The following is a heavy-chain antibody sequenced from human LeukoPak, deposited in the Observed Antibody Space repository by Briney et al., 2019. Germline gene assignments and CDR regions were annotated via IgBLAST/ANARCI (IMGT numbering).Heavy chain of an antibody. D-gene: IGHD3-10*01. J-gene: IGHJ4*02. Sequence: GGSLRLSCATSGFTFSSSWMSWVRQAPGKGLECVANIKEDGREKYYVDSVRGRFTISRDNAKNSLYLQMSSLRAEDTAVYYCARGGRPDYWGQGTLVTVSS. V-gene: IGHV3-7*01. CDR3: ARGGRPDY. CDR1: GFTFSSSW. CDR2: IKEDGREK.